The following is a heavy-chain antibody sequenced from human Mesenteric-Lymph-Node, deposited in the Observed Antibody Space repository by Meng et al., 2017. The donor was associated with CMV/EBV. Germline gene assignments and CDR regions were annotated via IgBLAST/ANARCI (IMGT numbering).Heavy chain of an antibody. CDR2: INHSGST. CDR3: ARHQRWLKSEGGFNY. D-gene: IGHD4-23*01. V-gene: IGHV4-34*01. J-gene: IGHJ4*02. Sequence: LPQWGAGLVKPSETLSLPCVVYCGSLCGYFLGWISQPPGKGLEWIGEINHSGSTNYNPSLKSRVTISVDTSKNQFSLKLSSVTAADTAVYYCARHQRWLKSEGGFNYWGQGTLVTVSS. CDR1: CGSLCGYF.